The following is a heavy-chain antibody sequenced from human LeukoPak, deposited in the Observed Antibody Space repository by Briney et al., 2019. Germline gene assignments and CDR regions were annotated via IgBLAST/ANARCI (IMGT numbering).Heavy chain of an antibody. D-gene: IGHD2-8*01. CDR2: IYYSGST. Sequence: KPSETLSLTCTVSGGSISSGGYYWSWIRQHPGKGLEWIGYIYYSGSTYYNPSLKSRVTISVDTSKNQFSLKLNSVTAADTAVYYCARLGPSMAEADWFDPWGQGTLVTVSS. CDR3: ARLGPSMAEADWFDP. J-gene: IGHJ5*02. CDR1: GGSISSGGYY. V-gene: IGHV4-31*03.